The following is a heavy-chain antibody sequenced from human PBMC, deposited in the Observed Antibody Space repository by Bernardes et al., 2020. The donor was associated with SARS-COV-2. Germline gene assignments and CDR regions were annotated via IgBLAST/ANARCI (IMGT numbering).Heavy chain of an antibody. J-gene: IGHJ4*02. CDR2: IYTSGST. V-gene: IGHV4-61*09. CDR3: ARETRELLTLFDY. Sequence: SETLSLTCTVSGGSISSGRHYWSWLLQPAGKGLEWIGHIYTSGSTNYNPSLKSRVTISVDTSKNQFSLKVSSVTAADMAVYYCARETRELLTLFDYWGQGTLVTVSS. D-gene: IGHD1-26*01. CDR1: GGSISSGRHY.